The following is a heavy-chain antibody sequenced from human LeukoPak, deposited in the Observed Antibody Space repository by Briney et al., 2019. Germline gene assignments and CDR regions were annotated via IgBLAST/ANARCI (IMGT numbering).Heavy chain of an antibody. V-gene: IGHV3-74*01. D-gene: IGHD2-8*01. Sequence: PGGSLRLSCAASGFTFSSYWMHWVRQAPGTGLVWVSRTNSDGSSTSYADSVKGRFTISRDNAKNTLYLQMNSLRAEDTAVYYCARVVDPLLGYCTNGVCFFDYWGQGTLVTVSS. J-gene: IGHJ4*02. CDR2: TNSDGSST. CDR1: GFTFSSYW. CDR3: ARVVDPLLGYCTNGVCFFDY.